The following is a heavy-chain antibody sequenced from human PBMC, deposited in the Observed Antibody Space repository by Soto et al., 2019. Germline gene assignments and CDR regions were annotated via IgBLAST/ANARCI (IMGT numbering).Heavy chain of an antibody. CDR2: ISYDGSNK. CDR1: GFTFSSYG. Sequence: QVQLVESGGGVVQPGRSLRLSCAASGFTFSSYGMHWVRQAPGKGLEWVAVISYDGSNKYYADSVKGRFTISRDNSKNTLYLQMNSLRAEDTAVYYCAKKVTTSNPWGQGTLVTVSS. D-gene: IGHD3-22*01. V-gene: IGHV3-30*18. CDR3: AKKVTTSNP. J-gene: IGHJ5*02.